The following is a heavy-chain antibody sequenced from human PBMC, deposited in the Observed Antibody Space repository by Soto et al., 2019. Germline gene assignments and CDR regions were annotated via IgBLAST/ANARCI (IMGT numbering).Heavy chain of an antibody. J-gene: IGHJ4*02. Sequence: QVQLVESGGGVVQPGRSLRLSCAASGFTFSTYALHWVRQAPGKGLEWVAVTSYDGSDKYYTDSVKGRFTISRDNSQNTLYLQMNSLRPDDTAVYYCAKAVGGGDSGWFLDFWGQGTLVTVSS. CDR2: TSYDGSDK. CDR3: AKAVGGGDSGWFLDF. V-gene: IGHV3-30-3*01. D-gene: IGHD6-19*01. CDR1: GFTFSTYA.